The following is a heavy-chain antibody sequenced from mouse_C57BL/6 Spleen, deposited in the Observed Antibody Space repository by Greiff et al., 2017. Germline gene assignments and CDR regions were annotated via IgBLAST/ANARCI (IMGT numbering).Heavy chain of an antibody. CDR3: ARSGTPYFDY. CDR1: GYTFTSYT. J-gene: IGHJ2*01. V-gene: IGHV1-4*01. Sequence: QVQLQQSGAELARPGASVMMSCKASGYTFTSYTMHWVKQRPGQGLEWIGYINPSSGYTKYNQKFKDKATLTADKSSSTAYMQLSSLTSEDSAVYYCARSGTPYFDYWGQGTTLTVSS. CDR2: INPSSGYT. D-gene: IGHD4-1*01.